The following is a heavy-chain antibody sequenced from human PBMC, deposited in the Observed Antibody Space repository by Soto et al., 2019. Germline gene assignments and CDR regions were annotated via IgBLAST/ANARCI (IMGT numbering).Heavy chain of an antibody. CDR2: ISTSNSDI. D-gene: IGHD2-2*01. CDR3: ARDRVYCTTTTCSLDY. J-gene: IGHJ4*02. CDR1: GFTFSRHS. Sequence: PGGSLRLSCAASGFTFSRHSMNWVRLAPGKGLEWVSSISTSNSDIFYADSVKGRFTISRDNTKNSLYLQMNSLRAEDTAVYYCARDRVYCTTTTCSLDYWGQGTLVTVSS. V-gene: IGHV3-21*01.